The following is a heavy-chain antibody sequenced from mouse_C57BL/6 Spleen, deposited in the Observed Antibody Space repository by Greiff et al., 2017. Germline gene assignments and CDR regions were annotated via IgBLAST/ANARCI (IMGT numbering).Heavy chain of an antibody. Sequence: DVKLVESGGGLVKPGGSLKLSCAASGFTFSSYTMPWVRQTPEKRLEWVATISGCGGNNYYPDSVKGRFTISRDNAKNTLYLQMSRLRSEDTALYYCARRDSSGAWFAYWGQGTLVTVSA. CDR2: ISGCGGNN. CDR3: ARRDSSGAWFAY. CDR1: GFTFSSYT. D-gene: IGHD3-2*02. V-gene: IGHV5-9*01. J-gene: IGHJ3*01.